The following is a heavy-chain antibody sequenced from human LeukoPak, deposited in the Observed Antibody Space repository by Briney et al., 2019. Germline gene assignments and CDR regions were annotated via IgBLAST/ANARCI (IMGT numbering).Heavy chain of an antibody. CDR1: GFTSSTYT. CDR3: ARDFFSLDY. Sequence: GGSLRLSCAASGFTSSTYTMCSVRQAPGKRLEWVAVISYDGGNKYYPDSVEGRFTISRDNSKNTLFLQMNTLRDEDTAVYYCARDFFSLDYWGQGTLVTVSS. V-gene: IGHV3-30-3*01. J-gene: IGHJ4*02. D-gene: IGHD2/OR15-2a*01. CDR2: ISYDGGNK.